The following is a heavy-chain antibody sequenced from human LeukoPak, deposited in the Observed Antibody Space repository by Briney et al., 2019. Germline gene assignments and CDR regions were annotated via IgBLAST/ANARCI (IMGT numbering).Heavy chain of an antibody. CDR1: GGTFSSYA. D-gene: IGHD2-2*01. Sequence: SVTVSCKASGGTFSSYAISWVRQAPGQGLEWMGGIIPIFGTANYAQKFQGRVTITADESTSTAYMELSSLRSEDTAVYYCARGWNTVVVPAGEYDSYFDYWGQGPLVTVSS. CDR3: ARGWNTVVVPAGEYDSYFDY. CDR2: IIPIFGTA. V-gene: IGHV1-69*13. J-gene: IGHJ4*02.